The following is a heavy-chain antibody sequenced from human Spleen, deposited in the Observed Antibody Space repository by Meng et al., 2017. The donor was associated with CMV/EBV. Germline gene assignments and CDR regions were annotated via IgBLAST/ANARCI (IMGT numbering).Heavy chain of an antibody. D-gene: IGHD2-2*01. V-gene: IGHV3-21*01. CDR2: ISGTSTYI. CDR3: ARDRDEAIRADPFDI. Sequence: GESLKISCVASGFNFESYSMNWVRQAPGKGPEWVSFISGTSTYIYYADSVKGRFTVSRDNADNSLYLQMNSLRADDTAIYYCARDRDEAIRADPFDIWGQGTVVTVSS. CDR1: GFNFESYS. J-gene: IGHJ3*02.